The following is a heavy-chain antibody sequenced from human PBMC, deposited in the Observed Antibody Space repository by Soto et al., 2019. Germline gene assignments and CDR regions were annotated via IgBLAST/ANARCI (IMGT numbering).Heavy chain of an antibody. J-gene: IGHJ6*02. CDR1: GFSLSTSGMC. D-gene: IGHD2-2*01. V-gene: IGHV2-70*01. CDR2: IDWDDDK. CDR3: ARADCSSTRQSYGMAV. Sequence: SGPTLVNPTQTLTLTCTFSGFSLSTSGMCVSWIRQPPGKALEWLALIDWDDDKYYSTSLKTRLTISKDTSKNQVVLTMTNMDPVDTATYYCARADCSSTRQSYGMAVWGQGTTVTVSS.